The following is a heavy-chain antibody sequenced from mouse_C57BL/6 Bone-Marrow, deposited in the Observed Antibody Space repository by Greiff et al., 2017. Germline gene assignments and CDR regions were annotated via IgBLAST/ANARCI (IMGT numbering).Heavy chain of an antibody. J-gene: IGHJ1*03. CDR3: AKKDPFYYYGSSPWYFDV. CDR1: GFSLTSYG. CDR2: IWSGGST. D-gene: IGHD1-1*01. V-gene: IGHV2-4*01. Sequence: VKLKQSGPGLVQPSQSLSITCTVSGFSLTSYGVHWVRQPPGKGLEWLGVIWSGGSTDYNAAFISRLSLSKDNSKSQVFFKMNSLQADDTAIYYCAKKDPFYYYGSSPWYFDVWGTGTTVTVSS.